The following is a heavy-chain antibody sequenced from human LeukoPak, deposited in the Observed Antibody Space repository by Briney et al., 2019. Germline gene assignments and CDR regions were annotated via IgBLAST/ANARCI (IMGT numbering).Heavy chain of an antibody. V-gene: IGHV4-4*07. CDR1: GGSISSYY. CDR3: ARVGDYGGNFDY. D-gene: IGHD4-23*01. CDR2: IYTSGST. J-gene: IGHJ4*02. Sequence: SSETLCLSCTASGGSISSYYWSWIRQPAGKGLEWIGRIYTSGSTNYNPSLKSRVTMSVDTSKNQFSLKLSSVTAADTAVYYCARVGDYGGNFDYWGQGTLVTVSS.